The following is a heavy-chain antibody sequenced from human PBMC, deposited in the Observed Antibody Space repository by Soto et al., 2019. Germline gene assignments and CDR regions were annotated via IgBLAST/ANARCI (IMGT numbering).Heavy chain of an antibody. Sequence: VRCLRLSCAASGFTFSSYGMHWVRQAPGKGLGWEAVISYDGSNKYYADSVKGRFTISRDNSKNTLYLQMNSLRAEDTAVYYCAKDRQLVLPSYYYYGMDVWGQGTTVTV. CDR1: GFTFSSYG. J-gene: IGHJ6*02. CDR3: AKDRQLVLPSYYYYGMDV. V-gene: IGHV3-30*18. D-gene: IGHD6-13*01. CDR2: ISYDGSNK.